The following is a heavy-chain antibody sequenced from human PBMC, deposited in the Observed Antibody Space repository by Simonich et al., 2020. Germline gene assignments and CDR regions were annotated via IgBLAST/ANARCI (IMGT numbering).Heavy chain of an antibody. CDR3: ATGDILTGYYLTNAFDI. J-gene: IGHJ3*02. CDR2: FDPEDGET. Sequence: QVQLVQSGAEVKKPGASVKVSCKVSGYTLTELSMHWVRQAPGKGLEWMGGFDPEDGETSYAQKFQGRVTMTEDTSTDTAYMELSSLRSEDTAVYYCATGDILTGYYLTNAFDIWGQGTMVTVSS. D-gene: IGHD3-9*01. V-gene: IGHV1-24*01. CDR1: GYTLTELS.